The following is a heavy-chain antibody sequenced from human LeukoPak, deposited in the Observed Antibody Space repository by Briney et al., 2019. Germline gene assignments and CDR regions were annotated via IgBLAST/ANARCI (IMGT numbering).Heavy chain of an antibody. CDR1: GYSFISNW. D-gene: IGHD1-26*01. CDR3: ARLPSIVGATTVFDY. Sequence: GESLKISCQGSGYSFISNWIGWVRQMPGKRLEWMGIIYPGDSDTRYSPSFQGQVTISADKSINTAYLQWSSLKASDTAMYYCARLPSIVGATTVFDYWGQGTLVTVSS. J-gene: IGHJ4*02. CDR2: IYPGDSDT. V-gene: IGHV5-51*01.